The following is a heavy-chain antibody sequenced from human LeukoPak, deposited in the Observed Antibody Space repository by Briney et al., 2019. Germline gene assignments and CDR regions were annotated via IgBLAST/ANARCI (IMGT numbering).Heavy chain of an antibody. CDR1: GYTFTSYG. Sequence: ASVKVSCKASGYTFTSYGISRVRQAPGQGLEWVGWISGDNGDTKYAQNFQGRVTMSTDTSTSTAYMELRSLRSDDTAVYYCARRSMDVWGQGTTVTVSS. CDR3: ARRSMDV. CDR2: ISGDNGDT. J-gene: IGHJ6*02. V-gene: IGHV1-18*01.